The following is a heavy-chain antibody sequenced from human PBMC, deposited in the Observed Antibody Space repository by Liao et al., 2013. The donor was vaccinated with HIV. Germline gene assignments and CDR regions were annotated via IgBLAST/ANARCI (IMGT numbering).Heavy chain of an antibody. Sequence: QVQLLESGPGVVKPSDTLSLICNVSGGSIGSFYWTWVRQPPGKGLEWIGYIYYSGSANYNPSLRSRVTMSVATSKNQFSLKLSSVTAADTAVYYCAREKYYGSGTYYFDHWGQGILVTVSS. CDR3: AREKYYGSGTYYFDH. V-gene: IGHV4-59*01. D-gene: IGHD3-10*01. CDR2: IYYSGSA. J-gene: IGHJ4*02. CDR1: GGSIGSFY.